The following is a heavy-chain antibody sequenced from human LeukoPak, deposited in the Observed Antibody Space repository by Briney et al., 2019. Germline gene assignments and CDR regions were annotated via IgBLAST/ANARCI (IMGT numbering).Heavy chain of an antibody. V-gene: IGHV1-18*01. CDR2: ISAYNGNT. Sequence: GASVKVSCKASGYTFTSYGISWVRQAPGQGLEWMGWISAYNGNTNYAQKLQGRVTMTTDTSTSTAYMELRSLRSDDTAVYYCARNGYSSGWYESHNWFDPWGQGTLVTVSS. CDR3: ARNGYSSGWYESHNWFDP. CDR1: GYTFTSYG. J-gene: IGHJ5*02. D-gene: IGHD6-19*01.